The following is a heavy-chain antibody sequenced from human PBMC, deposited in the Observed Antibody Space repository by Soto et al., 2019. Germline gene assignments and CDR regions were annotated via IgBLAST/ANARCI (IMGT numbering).Heavy chain of an antibody. CDR3: ARDGGEYGDYDY. J-gene: IGHJ4*02. CDR1: GYTFTGYY. Sequence: QVQLVQSGIEVKMPGASVKVSCKASGYTFTGYYMHWVRQVPGQGLEWMGWINSRTGATNYAQKFQGWVTMTRDTSISTAYMEVSRLKSDDTAVYYCARDGGEYGDYDYWGQGTLVTVSS. D-gene: IGHD4-17*01. CDR2: INSRTGAT. V-gene: IGHV1-2*04.